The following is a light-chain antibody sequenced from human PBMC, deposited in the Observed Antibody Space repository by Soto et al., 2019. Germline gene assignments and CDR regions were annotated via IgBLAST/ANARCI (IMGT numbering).Light chain of an antibody. Sequence: DIQMTQSPSTLSSSVGDTVTVSCRASQSVSGWLAWYQQKPGEAPKLLIYKASTLKSGVSSRFSGSGSGTEFTLTISSLQPDDFATYYCQHYNSYSEAFGQGTKGDIK. CDR3: QHYNSYSEA. CDR2: KAS. J-gene: IGKJ1*01. V-gene: IGKV1-5*03. CDR1: QSVSGW.